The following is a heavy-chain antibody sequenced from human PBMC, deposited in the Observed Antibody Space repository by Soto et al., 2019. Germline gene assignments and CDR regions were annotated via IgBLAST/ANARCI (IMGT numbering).Heavy chain of an antibody. Sequence: QVQLVQSGAEVKKPGASVKVSCKASGYTFTSYYMHWVRQAPGQGLEWMGIINPSGGSTSYAQKFQGRVNMSRDTSTGTVYMELSSLRSEDTAVYYCARRGRITIFGVDQNWFDPWGQGTLVTVSS. CDR2: INPSGGST. CDR3: ARRGRITIFGVDQNWFDP. J-gene: IGHJ5*02. V-gene: IGHV1-46*03. D-gene: IGHD3-3*01. CDR1: GYTFTSYY.